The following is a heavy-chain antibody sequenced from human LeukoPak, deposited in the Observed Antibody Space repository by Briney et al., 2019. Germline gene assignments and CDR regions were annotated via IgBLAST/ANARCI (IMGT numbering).Heavy chain of an antibody. Sequence: GGSLRLSCAASVFTFSSYSMIWVRQAPGKGLEWVSSISSSSSYIYYADSVKGRFTISRDNAKNSLYLQMNSLRAEDTAVYYCARVYYDIVTGYYSPFQHWGQGTLVTVSS. V-gene: IGHV3-21*01. CDR3: ARVYYDIVTGYYSPFQH. CDR1: VFTFSSYS. J-gene: IGHJ1*01. D-gene: IGHD3-9*01. CDR2: ISSSSSYI.